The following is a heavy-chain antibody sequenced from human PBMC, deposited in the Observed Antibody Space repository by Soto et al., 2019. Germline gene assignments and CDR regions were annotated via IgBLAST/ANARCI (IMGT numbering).Heavy chain of an antibody. D-gene: IGHD6-19*01. CDR3: ARDRGIAVAGTPPNWFDP. J-gene: IGHJ5*02. V-gene: IGHV3-23*01. Sequence: LRLSFGVSGXTVTSNGVSWVRQAPGKGLEWVSAISPNGQGIWYADSVKGRFTISRDISRNTVFLQMDSLRSDDTAVYYCARDRGIAVAGTPPNWFDPWGQGTLVTVSS. CDR2: ISPNGQGI. CDR1: GXTVTSNG.